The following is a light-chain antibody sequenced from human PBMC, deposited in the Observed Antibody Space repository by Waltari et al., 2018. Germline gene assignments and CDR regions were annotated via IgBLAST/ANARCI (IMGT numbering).Light chain of an antibody. Sequence: QSVLTQPPSVSGAPGQRVTISCTGSSSNIGAGYDGHWYQQLPGTAPKLLIYGNSNRPSGVPDRFSGSKSGTSASLAITGLQAEDEADYYCQSYDSSLSGSLFGGGTKLTVL. CDR2: GNS. J-gene: IGLJ2*01. V-gene: IGLV1-40*01. CDR3: QSYDSSLSGSL. CDR1: SSNIGAGYD.